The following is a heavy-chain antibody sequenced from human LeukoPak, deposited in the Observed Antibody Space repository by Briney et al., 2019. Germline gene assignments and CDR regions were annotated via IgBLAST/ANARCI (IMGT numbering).Heavy chain of an antibody. V-gene: IGHV4-34*01. Sequence: SETLSLTCAVYGGSFSGYYWSWIRQPPGKGLEWIGEINHSGSTNYNPSLKSRVTISVDTSKNQFSLKLSSVTAADTAVYYCARGAAGRWNFDYWGQGTLVTVSS. D-gene: IGHD6-13*01. CDR1: GGSFSGYY. J-gene: IGHJ4*02. CDR2: INHSGST. CDR3: ARGAAGRWNFDY.